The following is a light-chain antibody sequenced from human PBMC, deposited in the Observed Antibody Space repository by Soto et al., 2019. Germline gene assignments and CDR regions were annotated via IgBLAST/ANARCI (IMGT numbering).Light chain of an antibody. V-gene: IGKV3-20*01. CDR1: QSVTSNY. CDR3: QQYGTSPRN. J-gene: IGKJ4*01. Sequence: EIVLTQSPGTLSLCPGERATLSCRATQSVTSNYLAWYQQKTGQAPRLLIYGASSRATGIPDRFSGSGSGTNFTLTISILEPEDFAVYYCQQYGTSPRNFGGGTKVEIK. CDR2: GAS.